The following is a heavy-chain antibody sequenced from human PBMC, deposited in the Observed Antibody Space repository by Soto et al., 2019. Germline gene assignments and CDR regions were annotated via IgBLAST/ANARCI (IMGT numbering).Heavy chain of an antibody. D-gene: IGHD2-21*01. CDR3: AADRDVVIVEYDAFDI. Sequence: SVKVSCKASGFTFTISAVQWVLQARGQRLEWIGWIVVGSGNTNYAQKFQERVTITRDMSTSTAYMELSSLRSEDTAVYYCAADRDVVIVEYDAFDIWGQGTMVTVSS. V-gene: IGHV1-58*01. CDR2: IVVGSGNT. J-gene: IGHJ3*02. CDR1: GFTFTISA.